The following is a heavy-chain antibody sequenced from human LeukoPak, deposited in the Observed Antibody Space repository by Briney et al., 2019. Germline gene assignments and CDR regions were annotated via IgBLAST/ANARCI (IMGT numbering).Heavy chain of an antibody. J-gene: IGHJ4*02. CDR2: ISYDGSNK. CDR1: GFTFSSYG. CDR3: AKDQGLWELLHLPDY. D-gene: IGHD1-26*01. Sequence: PGGSLRLSCAASGFTFSSYGMHWVRQAPGKGLEWVAVISYDGSNKYYADSVKGRFTISRDNSKKTLYLQMNSLRAEDTAMYYCAKDQGLWELLHLPDYWGQGTLVTVSS. V-gene: IGHV3-30*18.